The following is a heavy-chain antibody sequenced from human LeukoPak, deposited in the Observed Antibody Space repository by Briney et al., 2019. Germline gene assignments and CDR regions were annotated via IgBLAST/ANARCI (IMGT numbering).Heavy chain of an antibody. CDR2: IWYDGSNK. V-gene: IGHV3-30*02. J-gene: IGHJ4*02. CDR3: AKDWVVRGVISY. D-gene: IGHD3-10*01. CDR1: GFTFSSYG. Sequence: GGSLRLSCAASGFTFSSYGMHWVRQAPGKGLEWVAVIWYDGSNKYYAESVKGRFTISRDNSKNTLYLQMNSLRAEDTAVYYCAKDWVVRGVISYWGQGTLVTVSS.